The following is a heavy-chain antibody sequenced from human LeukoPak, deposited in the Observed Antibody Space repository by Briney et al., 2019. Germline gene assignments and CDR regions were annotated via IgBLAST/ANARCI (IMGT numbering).Heavy chain of an antibody. J-gene: IGHJ4*02. CDR3: AKAGPPYYDILTGYFLDY. Sequence: GGSLRLSCAASGFTFSSYAMHWVRQPPGKGLEWVAVILSDGNNKYYADSVKGRFTISRDNSKNTLDLQMNSLRAEDTAVYYCAKAGPPYYDILTGYFLDYWGQGTLVTVSS. CDR2: ILSDGNNK. V-gene: IGHV3-30-3*01. CDR1: GFTFSSYA. D-gene: IGHD3-9*01.